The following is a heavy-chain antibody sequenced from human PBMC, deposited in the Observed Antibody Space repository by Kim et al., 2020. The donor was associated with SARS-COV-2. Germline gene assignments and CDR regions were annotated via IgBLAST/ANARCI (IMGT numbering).Heavy chain of an antibody. Sequence: SAASVRGRFTTSRDNTQSTVYLQMKSLRAEDTAVYYCAGICGTTSCSDDYWGQGTLVTVSS. CDR3: AGICGTTSCSDDY. J-gene: IGHJ4*02. V-gene: IGHV3-23*01. D-gene: IGHD2-2*01.